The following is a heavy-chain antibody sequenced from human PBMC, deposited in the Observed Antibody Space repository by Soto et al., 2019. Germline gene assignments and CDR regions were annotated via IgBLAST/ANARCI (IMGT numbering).Heavy chain of an antibody. J-gene: IGHJ4*02. CDR3: ARGGTYNGSDYAAEDN. CDR2: ISAYNGNT. V-gene: IGHV1-18*01. CDR1: GYSFSSYG. D-gene: IGHD5-12*01. Sequence: QVQLVQSGAEVKKPGASVKVSCVASGYSFSSYGISWVRQAPGQWLEWVGWISAYNGNTNYAQRVQGRVTMTTDISTTTADMALRSLRSDDTAVYYCARGGTYNGSDYAAEDNWGQGTLVTVSS.